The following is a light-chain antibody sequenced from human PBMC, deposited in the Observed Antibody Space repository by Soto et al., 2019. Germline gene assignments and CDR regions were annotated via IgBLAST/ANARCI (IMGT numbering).Light chain of an antibody. CDR3: QQYHKFWT. V-gene: IGKV3D-15*01. CDR1: QSVGSN. Sequence: EIVMTQSPDTLSMSPGERATLSCRASQSVGSNLAWYQQKPGQTPRLLIYGASTRATGIPARFSGSGSGTEFTLTISNLQPDDFATYYCQQYHKFWTFGQGTKVDIK. CDR2: GAS. J-gene: IGKJ1*01.